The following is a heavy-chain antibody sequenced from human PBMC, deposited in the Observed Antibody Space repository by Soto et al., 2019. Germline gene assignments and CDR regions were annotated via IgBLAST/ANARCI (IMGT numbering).Heavy chain of an antibody. CDR2: ISYDGTSE. J-gene: IGHJ6*02. Sequence: PGGSLRLSCAASRFTFSRYAMYWVRQAPGKGLDWVALISYDGTSEYYADSVKGRFAISRDNSKNTLDLQMNNLSPEDTAVYFCAKGYNWHYSYGMDVWGQGTTVTVSS. CDR3: AKGYNWHYSYGMDV. CDR1: RFTFSRYA. V-gene: IGHV3-30*09. D-gene: IGHD1-7*01.